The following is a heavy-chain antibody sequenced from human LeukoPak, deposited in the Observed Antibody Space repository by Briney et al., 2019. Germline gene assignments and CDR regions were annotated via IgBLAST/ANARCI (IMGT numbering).Heavy chain of an antibody. Sequence: GGSLRLSCAASGFTVSNNYMSWVRQAPGKGLEWVSAVYDGDTTYYADSVRGRFTISRDNSKNTLYLQINSLRVEDTAVYFCARDRLLYLDYWGQGTPVTVSS. CDR3: ARDRLLYLDY. V-gene: IGHV3-53*01. CDR1: GFTVSNNY. D-gene: IGHD2-21*02. CDR2: VYDGDTT. J-gene: IGHJ4*02.